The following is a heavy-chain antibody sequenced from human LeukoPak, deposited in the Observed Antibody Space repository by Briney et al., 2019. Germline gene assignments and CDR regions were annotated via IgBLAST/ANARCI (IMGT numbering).Heavy chain of an antibody. D-gene: IGHD5-24*01. CDR3: AKGDGYNSYFDY. J-gene: IGHJ4*02. CDR1: GFTFDDYA. V-gene: IGHV3-9*01. Sequence: PGGSLRLSCAASGFTFDDYAMHWVRQAPGKGLEWVSGISWNSGSIGYADSVKGRFTISRDNAKNSLYLQMNSLRAEDTALYYCAKGDGYNSYFDYWGQGTLVTVSS. CDR2: ISWNSGSI.